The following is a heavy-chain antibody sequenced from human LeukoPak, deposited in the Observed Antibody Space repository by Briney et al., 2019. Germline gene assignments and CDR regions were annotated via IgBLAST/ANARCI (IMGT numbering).Heavy chain of an antibody. V-gene: IGHV4-59*01. Sequence: PSETLSLTCTVSGASISSYYWSWIRQPPGKGLEWIGYIYYSGSTNYNPSLKSRVTISVDTSKNQFSLKLSSVTAADTAVYYCATVDRWTVTIGWYFDYWGQGTLVTVSS. D-gene: IGHD4-17*01. CDR1: GASISSYY. J-gene: IGHJ4*02. CDR3: ATVDRWTVTIGWYFDY. CDR2: IYYSGST.